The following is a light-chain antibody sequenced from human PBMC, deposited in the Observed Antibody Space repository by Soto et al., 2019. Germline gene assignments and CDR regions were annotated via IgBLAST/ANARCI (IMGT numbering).Light chain of an antibody. CDR1: QGISSY. J-gene: IGKJ4*01. CDR3: QQYYSSPALT. CDR2: AAS. V-gene: IGKV1-8*01. Sequence: AIRMTQSPSSFSASTGDRVTITCRASQGISSYLAWYQQKPGKAPKLLIYAASTLQSGVPSRFSGSGSGTDFTLTISCLQPEDFATYYCQQYYSSPALTFGGGTKVEIK.